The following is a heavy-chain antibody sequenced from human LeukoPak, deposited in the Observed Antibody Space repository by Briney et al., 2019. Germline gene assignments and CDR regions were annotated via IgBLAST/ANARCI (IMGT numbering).Heavy chain of an antibody. CDR1: GFTFSSYS. CDR3: ARPSWTSGSYFDY. J-gene: IGHJ4*02. D-gene: IGHD3-10*01. CDR2: ISSSSRTI. V-gene: IGHV3-48*01. Sequence: PGGSLRLSCAASGFTFSSYSMNWVRQAPGKGLEWVSYISSSSRTIYYADSVKGRFTISRDNAKNSLYLQMNSLRAEDTAVYYCARPSWTSGSYFDYWGQGALVIVSS.